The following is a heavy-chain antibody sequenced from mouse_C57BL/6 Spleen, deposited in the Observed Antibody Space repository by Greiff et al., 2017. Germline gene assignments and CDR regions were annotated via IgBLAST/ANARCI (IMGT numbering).Heavy chain of an antibody. Sequence: EVKLVESGAELVRPGASVKLSCTASGFNIKDYYMHWVKQRPEQGLEWIGRIDPEDGDTEYAPKFQGKATMTADTSSNTAYLQLSSLTSEDTAVYYCTTEDYGSRGTRAMDYWGQGTSVTVSS. V-gene: IGHV14-1*01. CDR3: TTEDYGSRGTRAMDY. CDR2: IDPEDGDT. J-gene: IGHJ4*01. CDR1: GFNIKDYY. D-gene: IGHD1-1*01.